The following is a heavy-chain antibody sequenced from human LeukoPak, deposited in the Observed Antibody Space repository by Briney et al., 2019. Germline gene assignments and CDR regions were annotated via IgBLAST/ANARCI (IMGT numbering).Heavy chain of an antibody. CDR3: ARGDAFSGDH. CDR2: IHPEGYEK. J-gene: IGHJ4*02. Sequence: GGSLRLSCAVSGFSFTNFWMSWVRQAPGRGLEWVANIHPEGYEKYHVESVKGRFTISRDNTKNLLFLQMKGLRVEDAAVYYCARGDAFSGDHWGQGTLVTVSS. CDR1: GFSFTNFW. V-gene: IGHV3-7*04.